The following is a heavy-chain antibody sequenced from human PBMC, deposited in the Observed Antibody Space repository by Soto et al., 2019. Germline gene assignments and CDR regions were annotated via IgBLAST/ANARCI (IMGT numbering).Heavy chain of an antibody. CDR1: GFPFSTYA. V-gene: IGHV3-48*02. CDR2: INSDSTTT. J-gene: IGHJ4*02. Sequence: DVHLVESGGGLVQPGGSLRLSCAVSGFPFSTYAMHWVRQAPGKGLEWISYINSDSTTTFHADSVKGRFTVSRDNAKNSLYLQMSSLRHEDTAVYYCARDLSQWGQGTRVTVSS. CDR3: ARDLSQ.